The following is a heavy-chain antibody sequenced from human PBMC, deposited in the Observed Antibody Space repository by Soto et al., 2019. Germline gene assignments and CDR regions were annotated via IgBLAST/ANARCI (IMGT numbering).Heavy chain of an antibody. D-gene: IGHD5-12*01. Sequence: PGGSLRLSCSASGFTFSSYAMHWVRQAPGKGLEYVSAISSNGGSTYYADSVKGRFTISRDNSKNTLYLQMSSLRAEDTAVYYYVKDFDVEWLRFGRVGYYYGMDVWGQGTTVTVSS. V-gene: IGHV3-64D*06. CDR3: VKDFDVEWLRFGRVGYYYGMDV. J-gene: IGHJ6*02. CDR1: GFTFSSYA. CDR2: ISSNGGST.